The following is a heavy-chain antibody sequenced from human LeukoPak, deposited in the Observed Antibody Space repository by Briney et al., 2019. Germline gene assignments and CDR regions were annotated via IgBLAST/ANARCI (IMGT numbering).Heavy chain of an antibody. D-gene: IGHD4-11*01. V-gene: IGHV3-7*03. Sequence: GGSLRLSCAASGFTFSSYWMSWVRQAPGKGLEWVANIKQDGSEKYYADSVKGRFTISRDNAKNSLYLQMNSLRAEDTALYYCAKDIREVTVGGYYFDYWGQGTLVTVSS. CDR3: AKDIREVTVGGYYFDY. J-gene: IGHJ4*02. CDR1: GFTFSSYW. CDR2: IKQDGSEK.